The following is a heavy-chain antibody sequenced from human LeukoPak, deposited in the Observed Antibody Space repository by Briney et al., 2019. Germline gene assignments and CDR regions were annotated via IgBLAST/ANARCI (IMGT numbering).Heavy chain of an antibody. D-gene: IGHD3-22*01. Sequence: GGSLRLSCAASGFSFSNVWMIRVRQAPGKGLEWVGRIKSKGDGGTIDYAAPVKGRFTISRDDSKNTLYLEVNSLTTEDTAVYYCTTIGLTMIATCDYWGQGTLVTVSS. V-gene: IGHV3-15*01. CDR1: GFSFSNVW. CDR2: IKSKGDGGTI. J-gene: IGHJ4*02. CDR3: TTIGLTMIATCDY.